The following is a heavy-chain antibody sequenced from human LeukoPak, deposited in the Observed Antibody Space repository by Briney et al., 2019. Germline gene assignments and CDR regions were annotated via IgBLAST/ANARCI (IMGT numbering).Heavy chain of an antibody. D-gene: IGHD3-3*02. V-gene: IGHV5-51*01. CDR3: ARQQISCIYDFYIDV. CDR2: IYPGDSDT. J-gene: IGHJ6*03. Sequence: LGESLKISCKVSGYSFNSYWIGWVRHMPGKGLEWMGIIYPGDSDTRYSPSFQGQVTISADKSISTAYLQWSSLKASDTAIYYCARQQISCIYDFYIDVLGKGTTVTVSS. CDR1: GYSFNSYW.